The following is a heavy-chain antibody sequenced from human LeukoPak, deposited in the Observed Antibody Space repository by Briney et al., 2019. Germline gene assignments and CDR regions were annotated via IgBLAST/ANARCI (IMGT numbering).Heavy chain of an antibody. Sequence: SETLSLTCTVSGGSLSSGDYYWSWIRQPPGKGLEWIGYIYYSGSTYYNPSLKSRVTISVDTSKNQFSLKLSSVTAADTAVYYCARGDSSGSNWFDPWGQGTLVTVSS. CDR1: GGSLSSGDYY. CDR2: IYYSGST. V-gene: IGHV4-61*08. J-gene: IGHJ5*02. CDR3: ARGDSSGSNWFDP. D-gene: IGHD3-22*01.